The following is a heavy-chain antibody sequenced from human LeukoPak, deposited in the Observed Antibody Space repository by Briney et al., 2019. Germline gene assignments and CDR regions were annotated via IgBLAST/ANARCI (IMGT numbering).Heavy chain of an antibody. CDR2: IYYSGST. CDR3: ARDRGFGYSYGYSGY. Sequence: SETLSLTCTVSGGSISSSSYYGGWIRQPPGRGVEWIGRIYYSGSTYYNPSLKIRVTISVDTSKNQFSLKLSAVTAADTAVYYCARDRGFGYSYGYSGYWGQGTLVTVSS. D-gene: IGHD5-18*01. CDR1: GGSISSSSYY. J-gene: IGHJ4*02. V-gene: IGHV4-39*07.